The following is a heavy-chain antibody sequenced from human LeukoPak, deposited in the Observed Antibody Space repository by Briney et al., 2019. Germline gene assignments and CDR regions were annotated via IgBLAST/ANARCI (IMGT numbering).Heavy chain of an antibody. V-gene: IGHV3-23*01. Sequence: GGSLRLSCTASGFTFSSYAMSWVRQAPGKGLEWVSAISGSGGSTYYADSVKGRFTISRDNSKNTLYLQMNSLRAEDTAVYYCAKGFGGTGLRYFDWLLPIDYWGQGTLVTVSS. CDR3: AKGFGGTGLRYFDWLLPIDY. D-gene: IGHD3-9*01. CDR2: ISGSGGST. J-gene: IGHJ4*02. CDR1: GFTFSSYA.